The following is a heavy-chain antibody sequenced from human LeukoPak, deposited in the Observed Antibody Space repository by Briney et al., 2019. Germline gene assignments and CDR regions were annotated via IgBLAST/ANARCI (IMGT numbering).Heavy chain of an antibody. CDR3: ARDKGPSGFGSRHNDY. V-gene: IGHV3-21*01. D-gene: IGHD5-12*01. J-gene: IGHJ4*02. CDR1: GFTFSSYS. Sequence: GGSLRLSCAASGFTFSSYSMNWVRQAPGKGLEWVSSISSSSSYIYYADSVKGRFTISRHNAKNSLYLQMNSLRAEDTAVYYCARDKGPSGFGSRHNDYWGQGTLVTVSS. CDR2: ISSSSSYI.